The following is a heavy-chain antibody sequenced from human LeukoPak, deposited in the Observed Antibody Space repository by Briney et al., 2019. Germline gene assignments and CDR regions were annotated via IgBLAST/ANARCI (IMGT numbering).Heavy chain of an antibody. V-gene: IGHV4-34*01. Sequence: SETLSLTCAVYGGSFSGYYWSWIRQPPGKGLEWIGEINHSGSTNYNPSLKSRVTISVDTSKNKFSLKLSSVTAADTAVYYCARANTYYDFWSGYPGWFDPWGQGTLVTVSS. CDR3: ARANTYYDFWSGYPGWFDP. CDR2: INHSGST. CDR1: GGSFSGYY. J-gene: IGHJ5*02. D-gene: IGHD3-3*01.